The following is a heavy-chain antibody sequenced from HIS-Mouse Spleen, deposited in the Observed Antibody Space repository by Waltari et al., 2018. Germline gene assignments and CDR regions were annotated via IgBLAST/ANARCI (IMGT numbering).Heavy chain of an antibody. D-gene: IGHD6-13*01. CDR2: IYYSGST. V-gene: IGHV4-39*07. J-gene: IGHJ2*01. Sequence: QLQLQESGPGLVKPSETLSLTCTVSGGSISSSSYYWGWIRQPPGKGLEWIGSIYYSGSTCYHPALNGRVTISLDTSKNQFSLKLSSVTAADTAVYYCAREIPYSSSWYDWYFDLWGRGTLVTVSS. CDR3: AREIPYSSSWYDWYFDL. CDR1: GGSISSSSYY.